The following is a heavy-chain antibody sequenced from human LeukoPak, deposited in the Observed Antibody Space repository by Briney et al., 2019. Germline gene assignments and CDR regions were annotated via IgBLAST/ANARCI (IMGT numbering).Heavy chain of an antibody. V-gene: IGHV3-33*01. J-gene: IGHJ4*02. D-gene: IGHD6-13*01. Sequence: GGSLRLSCAASGFTFSSYGMHWVRQAPGEGLEWVAVIWYDGSSKYYADSVKGRFTISRDNSKNTLYLQMNSLRAEDTAVYYCARERGIAAAAAFDYWGQGTLVTVSS. CDR1: GFTFSSYG. CDR3: ARERGIAAAAAFDY. CDR2: IWYDGSSK.